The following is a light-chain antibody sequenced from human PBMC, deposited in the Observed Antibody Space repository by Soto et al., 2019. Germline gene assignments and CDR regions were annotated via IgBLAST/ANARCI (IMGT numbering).Light chain of an antibody. Sequence: QSVLTQPPSVSGAPRQRVTISCTGSSSNIGAGYDVHWYQQLPGTAPKLLIYGYTNRPSGVPGRFSGSKSGTSASLAITGLQAAGDAYYYCQSHVRSLSAYVFRAGTKVTVL. CDR1: SSNIGAGYD. CDR3: QSHVRSLSAYV. V-gene: IGLV1-40*01. J-gene: IGLJ1*01. CDR2: GYT.